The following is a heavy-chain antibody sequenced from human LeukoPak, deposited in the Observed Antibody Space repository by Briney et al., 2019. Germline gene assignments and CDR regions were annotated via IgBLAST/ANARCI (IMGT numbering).Heavy chain of an antibody. V-gene: IGHV3-20*04. J-gene: IGHJ3*02. Sequence: PGGSLRLSCAASGFTFDDYGMSWVRQAPGKGLEWVSGINWNGGSTGYADSVKGRFTISRDNAKNSLYLQMNSLRAEDTALYYCAKTFSSTVTYDAFDIWGQGTMVTVSS. CDR3: AKTFSSTVTYDAFDI. CDR2: INWNGGST. CDR1: GFTFDDYG. D-gene: IGHD4-11*01.